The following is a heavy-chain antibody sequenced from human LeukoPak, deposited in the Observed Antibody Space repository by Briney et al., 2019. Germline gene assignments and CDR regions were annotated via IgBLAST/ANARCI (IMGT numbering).Heavy chain of an antibody. CDR1: GFTFSDYG. D-gene: IGHD1-14*01. V-gene: IGHV3-33*06. CDR3: AKDFVRYNIQFDY. J-gene: IGHJ4*02. Sequence: GKSLRLSCTASGFTFSDYGMHWVRQPPGKGLEWVAIIWYDGSNKYYADSVRGRFTISRDNSKNTLYLQMDSLRAEDTALYYCAKDFVRYNIQFDYWGQGALVTVSS. CDR2: IWYDGSNK.